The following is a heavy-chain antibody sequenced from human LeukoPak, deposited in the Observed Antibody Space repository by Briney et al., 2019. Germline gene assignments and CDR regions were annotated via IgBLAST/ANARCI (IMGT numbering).Heavy chain of an antibody. V-gene: IGHV4-39*01. J-gene: IGHJ4*02. CDR3: ARLDGSGSYRVSKFYIDY. Sequence: SETLSLTCTVSGGSISSSSYYWGWIRQPPGKGLEWIGSIYYSGSTYYNPSLKSRVTISVDTSKNQSSLKLSSVTAADTAVYYCARLDGSGSYRVSKFYIDYWGQGTLVTVSS. D-gene: IGHD3-10*01. CDR1: GGSISSSSYY. CDR2: IYYSGST.